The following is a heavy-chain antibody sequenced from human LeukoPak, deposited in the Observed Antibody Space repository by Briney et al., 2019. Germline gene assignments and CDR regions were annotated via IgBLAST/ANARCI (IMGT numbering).Heavy chain of an antibody. V-gene: IGHV4-38-2*01. D-gene: IGHD2-8*01. CDR2: IYHSGST. J-gene: IGHJ4*02. CDR3: ARTYCTNGVCYYFDY. Sequence: SETLSLTCAVSGYSISSGYYWGWIRQLPGKGLEWIGSIYHSGSTYYNPSLKSRVTISVDTSKNQFSLKLSSVTAADTAVYYCARTYCTNGVCYYFDYWGQGTLVTVSS. CDR1: GYSISSGYY.